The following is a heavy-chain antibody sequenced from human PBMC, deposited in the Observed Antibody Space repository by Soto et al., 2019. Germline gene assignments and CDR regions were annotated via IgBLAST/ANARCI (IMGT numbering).Heavy chain of an antibody. Sequence: GGSLRLSCAASGFTFDDYAMHWVRQAPGKGLEWVSLISWDGGSTYYADSVKGRFTISRDNSKNSLYLQMNSLRAEDTALYYCAKDMANIAAAGGAIDYWGQGTLVTVSS. J-gene: IGHJ4*02. CDR2: ISWDGGST. V-gene: IGHV3-43D*03. CDR3: AKDMANIAAAGGAIDY. D-gene: IGHD6-13*01. CDR1: GFTFDDYA.